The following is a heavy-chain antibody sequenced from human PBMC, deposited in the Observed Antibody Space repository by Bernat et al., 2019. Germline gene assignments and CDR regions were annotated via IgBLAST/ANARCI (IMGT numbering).Heavy chain of an antibody. D-gene: IGHD5/OR15-5a*01. Sequence: QVQLVESGGGVVQPGGSLRLSCAASGFTFSSYGMHWVRQAPGKGLEWVAVIWYDGSNKYYADSVKGRFTISRDNSKNTLYLQMNSLRAEDTAVYYCAKISVGISWYVDLWGRGTLVTVSS. V-gene: IGHV3-30*02. J-gene: IGHJ2*01. CDR3: AKISVGISWYVDL. CDR1: GFTFSSYG. CDR2: IWYDGSNK.